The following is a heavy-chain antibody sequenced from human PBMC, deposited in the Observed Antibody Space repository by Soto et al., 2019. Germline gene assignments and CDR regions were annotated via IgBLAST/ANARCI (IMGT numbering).Heavy chain of an antibody. CDR3: ASGGGWELLDY. J-gene: IGHJ4*02. CDR1: GGSFSGYY. D-gene: IGHD1-26*01. Sequence: SETLSLTCAVYGGSFSGYYWSWIRQPPGKGLEWIGEINHSGSTNYNPSLKSRVTISVDTSKNQFSLKLSSVTAADTAVYYCASGGGWELLDYWGQGTLVTVSS. CDR2: INHSGST. V-gene: IGHV4-34*01.